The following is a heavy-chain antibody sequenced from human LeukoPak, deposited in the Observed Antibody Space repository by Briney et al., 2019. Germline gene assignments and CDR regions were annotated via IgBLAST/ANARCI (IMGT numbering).Heavy chain of an antibody. CDR1: GFTFSSYW. D-gene: IGHD1-26*01. Sequence: GESLRLSCAASGFTFSSYWIYWVRQAPGKGLVYVSRINNDGGGTTYADSVRGRFTISRDNARNMVYLQMDSLRADDTAVYYCARGGGYHAFDIWGQGTMVTVSS. CDR3: ARGGGYHAFDI. J-gene: IGHJ3*02. CDR2: INNDGGGT. V-gene: IGHV3-74*03.